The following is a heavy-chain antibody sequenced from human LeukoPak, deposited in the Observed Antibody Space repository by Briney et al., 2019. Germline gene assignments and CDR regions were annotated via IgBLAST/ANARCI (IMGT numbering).Heavy chain of an antibody. CDR2: INPNSGGT. CDR1: GYTFTGYY. Sequence: ASVKVSCKASGYTFTGYYMHWVRQAPGQGLEWMGWINPNSGGTNYAQKFQGRVTITRDTSISTAYMELSRLRSDDTAVYYCARASGWYEDFDYWGQGTLVTVSS. V-gene: IGHV1-2*02. CDR3: ARASGWYEDFDY. J-gene: IGHJ4*02. D-gene: IGHD6-19*01.